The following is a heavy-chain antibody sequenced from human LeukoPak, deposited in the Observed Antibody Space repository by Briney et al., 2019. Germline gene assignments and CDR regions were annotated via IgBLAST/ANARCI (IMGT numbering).Heavy chain of an antibody. D-gene: IGHD2-15*01. CDR1: GLSFSIYP. CDR2: NRGGGEP. CDR3: AKPNWVSYSEAVW. J-gene: IGHJ4*02. V-gene: IGHV3-23*01. Sequence: RPGGSLRLSCAAHGLSFSIYPMRSVRQARARGPGWDESNRGGGEPFYADSVKGRFTLARDDSRNPVYLQLTDLRREDTVIYYCAKPNWVSYSEAVWWGQGTQVTVSS.